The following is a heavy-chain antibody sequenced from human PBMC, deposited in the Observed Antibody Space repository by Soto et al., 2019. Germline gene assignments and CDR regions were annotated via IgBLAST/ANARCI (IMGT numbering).Heavy chain of an antibody. CDR1: GFTLSRYW. CDR2: IKQDGSEK. D-gene: IGHD2-8*01. CDR3: ARDNGGGDY. Sequence: HPGGSLRLPCAASGFTLSRYWMSWVRQAPGKGLEWVANIKQDGSEKYYVDSVAGRFTISRDNAKNSLYLQMDSLRAEDTAVYYCARDNGGGDYWGQGTLVTVSS. V-gene: IGHV3-7*03. J-gene: IGHJ4*02.